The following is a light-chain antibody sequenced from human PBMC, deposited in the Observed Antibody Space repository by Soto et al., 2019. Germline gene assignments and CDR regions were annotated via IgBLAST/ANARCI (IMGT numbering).Light chain of an antibody. J-gene: IGLJ3*02. Sequence: QSVLTQPRSVSGSPGQSVTFSCTGTSGDIGAYNYVSWYQFHPGKAPKMIIYDVNKRPSGFPHRFSGSKSGNTASLTISWLQAEDEADYYCCSYAHTSRVFGGGTKLTVL. CDR3: CSYAHTSRV. CDR2: DVN. V-gene: IGLV2-11*01. CDR1: SGDIGAYNY.